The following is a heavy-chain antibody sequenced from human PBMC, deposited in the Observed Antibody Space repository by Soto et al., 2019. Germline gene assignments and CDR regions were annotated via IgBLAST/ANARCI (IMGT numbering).Heavy chain of an antibody. CDR3: AGGSSYWSSLDF. D-gene: IGHD6-19*01. V-gene: IGHV4-59*01. CDR1: GASIFNYY. Sequence: QVQLQESGPGPVKPSETLSLTCNVSGASIFNYYWNWIRQPPGKGLEWIGHVYFSGITNYNPSLKSRVHMSGDTSRTQFSLQLTSVTAADTAVYYCAGGSSYWSSLDFWGQGTLVTVSS. J-gene: IGHJ4*02. CDR2: VYFSGIT.